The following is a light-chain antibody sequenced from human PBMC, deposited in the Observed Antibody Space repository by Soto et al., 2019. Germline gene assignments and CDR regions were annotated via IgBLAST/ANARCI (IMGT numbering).Light chain of an antibody. V-gene: IGKV3-11*01. CDR3: QQRSNWPPYT. J-gene: IGKJ2*01. Sequence: EIVLTQSPATLSLSPGERATLSCRASQSVSSYLAWYQQKPGQAPRLLIYDASNRATGIPARFSGSGSGTDFTLTISSLEPEDFAVYYCQQRSNWPPYTFGQGTKVKIK. CDR2: DAS. CDR1: QSVSSY.